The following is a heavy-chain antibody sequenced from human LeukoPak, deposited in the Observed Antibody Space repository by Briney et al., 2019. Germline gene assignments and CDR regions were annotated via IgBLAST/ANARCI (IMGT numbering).Heavy chain of an antibody. D-gene: IGHD3-9*01. CDR2: ISGSGGST. J-gene: IGHJ4*02. Sequence: PGGSPRLSCAASGFTFNNYAMSWVRQAPGKGLEWVSTISGSGGSTYYADSVKGRFTISRDSSKNTVYLQMNSLRAEDTAVYYCAKVSHDILTGYRSYFDYWGQGTLVTVSS. V-gene: IGHV3-23*01. CDR3: AKVSHDILTGYRSYFDY. CDR1: GFTFNNYA.